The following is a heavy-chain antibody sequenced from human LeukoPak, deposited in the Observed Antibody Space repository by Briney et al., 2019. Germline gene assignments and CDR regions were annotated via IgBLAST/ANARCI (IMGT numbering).Heavy chain of an antibody. J-gene: IGHJ4*02. V-gene: IGHV4-61*01. CDR1: ADSISTYSSYY. D-gene: IGHD6-19*01. Sequence: SETLSLTCTVSADSISTYSSYYWSWIRQPPGKGLEWIGSLYHSGSTNYNPSLRSRVTISVDMSKNQLSLKLSSVTAADTAVYYCTTTPHWLAFDYWGQGTLVTVSS. CDR3: TTTPHWLAFDY. CDR2: LYHSGST.